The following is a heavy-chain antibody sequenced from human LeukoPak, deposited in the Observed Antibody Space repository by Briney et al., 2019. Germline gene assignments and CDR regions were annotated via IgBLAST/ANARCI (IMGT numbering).Heavy chain of an antibody. J-gene: IGHJ5*02. D-gene: IGHD3-22*01. V-gene: IGHV4-31*03. CDR2: IYYNGNT. Sequence: PSETLSLTCTVSGGSVSSGDYYWGWIRQYPGKGLEWFGYIYYNGNTYYNPSLESRVTISVDTSKNQFSLKLTSVTAADTAVYYCARVDYYYDSSGYFPWGQGTLVTVSS. CDR1: GGSVSSGDYY. CDR3: ARVDYYYDSSGYFP.